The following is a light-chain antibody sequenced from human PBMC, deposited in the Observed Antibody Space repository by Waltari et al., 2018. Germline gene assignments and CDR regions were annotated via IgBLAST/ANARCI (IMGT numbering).Light chain of an antibody. V-gene: IGKV1-5*03. Sequence: DIQMTQSPSTLSASVGDRFTITCRASQSISKWLAWYQQKPGKAPKLLICKASTLESGVHSRVSCSGSGTEFTLTISGLQPDDFATYYCQQYNSYSVLTFGGGTKVEIK. CDR2: KAS. CDR3: QQYNSYSVLT. CDR1: QSISKW. J-gene: IGKJ4*01.